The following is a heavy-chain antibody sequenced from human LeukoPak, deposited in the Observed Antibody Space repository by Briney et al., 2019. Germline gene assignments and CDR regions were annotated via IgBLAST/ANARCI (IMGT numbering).Heavy chain of an antibody. V-gene: IGHV5-51*01. D-gene: IGHD5-24*01. Sequence: GESLKISGKGSGYSFTSYWIGWVRQMPGKGLEWMGIIYPGDSDTRYSPSFQGQVTISADKSISTAYLQWSSLKASDTAMYYCVRRGRDGYRVLDYWGQGTLVTVSS. CDR2: IYPGDSDT. CDR3: VRRGRDGYRVLDY. CDR1: GYSFTSYW. J-gene: IGHJ4*02.